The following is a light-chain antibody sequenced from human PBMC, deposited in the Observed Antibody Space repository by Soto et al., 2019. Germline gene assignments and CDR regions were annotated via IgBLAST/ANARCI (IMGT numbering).Light chain of an antibody. CDR3: XXXXNWPPIT. V-gene: IGKV3-15*01. J-gene: IGKJ5*01. CDR2: GAS. CDR1: QSVTSN. Sequence: EIVMTQSPATLFVSPGERATLSCRASQSVTSNVAWYQQKPGQAPRLLIYGASTRATGIPARFSGSGSGTEFTLTISSLQSEDFAVYYCXXXXNWPPITFGQGTRLEIK.